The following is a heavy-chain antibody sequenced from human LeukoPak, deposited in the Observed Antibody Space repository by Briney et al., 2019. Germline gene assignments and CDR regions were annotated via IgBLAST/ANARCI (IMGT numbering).Heavy chain of an antibody. CDR3: ARDKSDGSGSYYFDY. J-gene: IGHJ4*02. Sequence: PSQTLSLTCTVSGGSISSGGYYWSWIRQHPGKGLEWIGYIYYSGSTYYNPSLKSRVTISVDTSKNQFSLKLSSVTAADTAVYYCARDKSDGSGSYYFDYWGQGTLVTVSS. V-gene: IGHV4-31*03. CDR2: IYYSGST. CDR1: GGSISSGGYY. D-gene: IGHD3-10*01.